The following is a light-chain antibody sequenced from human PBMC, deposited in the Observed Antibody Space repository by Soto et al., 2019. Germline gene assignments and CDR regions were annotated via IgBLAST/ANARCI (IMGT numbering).Light chain of an antibody. Sequence: DIQMTQSPSTLSASVGDRVTITCRASQSISVWLAWYQQKAGKAPNLLIYKASRLESGVPSRFSGSGSETEFTLTISGLQPGDSPTYYCQQYNSYSPTFGQGPRWISN. CDR3: QQYNSYSPT. V-gene: IGKV1-5*03. CDR2: KAS. CDR1: QSISVW. J-gene: IGKJ1*01.